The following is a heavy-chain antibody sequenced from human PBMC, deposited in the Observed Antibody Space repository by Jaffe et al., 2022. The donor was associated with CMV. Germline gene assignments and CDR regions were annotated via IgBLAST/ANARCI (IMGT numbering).Heavy chain of an antibody. D-gene: IGHD5-18*01. CDR1: GYTFTSYG. CDR3: ARDQLQLWLLDYYYYMDV. CDR2: ISAYNGNT. V-gene: IGHV1-18*04. Sequence: QVQLVQSGAEVKKPGASVKVSCKASGYTFTSYGISWVRQAPGQGLEWMGWISAYNGNTNYAQKLQGRVTMTTDTSTSTAYMELRSLRSDDTAVYYCARDQLQLWLLDYYYYMDVWGKGTTVTVSS. J-gene: IGHJ6*03.